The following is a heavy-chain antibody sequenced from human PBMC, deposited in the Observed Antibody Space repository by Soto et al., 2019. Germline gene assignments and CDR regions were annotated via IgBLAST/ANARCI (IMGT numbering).Heavy chain of an antibody. CDR3: AYGDSRGPFDS. J-gene: IGHJ4*02. CDR1: GGSISSYY. D-gene: IGHD4-17*01. V-gene: IGHV4-59*01. Sequence: ATLSLTCTVSGGSISSYYWSWIRQPPGKGLEWIGYIYNSGSTNYNPSLKSRVTISVDTSKNQFSLKLSSVTAADTAVYYCAYGDSRGPFDSWGQGTLVTVSS. CDR2: IYNSGST.